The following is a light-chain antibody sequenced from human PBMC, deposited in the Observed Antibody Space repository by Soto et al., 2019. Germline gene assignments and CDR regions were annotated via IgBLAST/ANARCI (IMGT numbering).Light chain of an antibody. V-gene: IGKV3-15*01. CDR2: DAS. CDR1: QSVSSN. Sequence: EIVLTQSPATLSLSPGERATLSCRASQSVSSNLAWYQQKPGQAPRLLIYDASTRATGIPARFSGSGSGTEFTLTISSLQPEDFATYYCQQSYSTPITFGQGTRLEIK. J-gene: IGKJ5*01. CDR3: QQSYSTPIT.